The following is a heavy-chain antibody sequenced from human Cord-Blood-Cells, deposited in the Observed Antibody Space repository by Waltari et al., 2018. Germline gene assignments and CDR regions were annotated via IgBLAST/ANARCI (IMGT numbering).Heavy chain of an antibody. CDR2: IYHSGST. V-gene: IGHV4-38-2*02. J-gene: IGHJ3*02. Sequence: QVQLQESGPGLVKPSETLSLTCPVSGYSISSGYYWGWIRQPPGKGLEWIGSIYHSGSTYYNPSLKSRVTISVDTSKNQFSLKLSSVTAADTAVYYCARDPYSSSWYHAFDIWGQGTMVTVSS. CDR1: GYSISSGYY. CDR3: ARDPYSSSWYHAFDI. D-gene: IGHD6-13*01.